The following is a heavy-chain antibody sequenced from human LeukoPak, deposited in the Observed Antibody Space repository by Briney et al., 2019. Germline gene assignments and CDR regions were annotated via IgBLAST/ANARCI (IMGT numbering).Heavy chain of an antibody. CDR1: GFTFSNAW. CDR3: ATSSGSGAAGAFNV. D-gene: IGHD1-26*01. J-gene: IGHJ3*01. CDR2: IKSKTASGTI. Sequence: GGSLRLSCAASGFTFSNAWMNWVRQAPGKGLEWVGRIKSKTASGTIDYAAPVKGRFTISRDDSRATLSLQMDSLKTEDTSVYYCATSSGSGAAGAFNVWGQGTMVTVSS. V-gene: IGHV3-15*01.